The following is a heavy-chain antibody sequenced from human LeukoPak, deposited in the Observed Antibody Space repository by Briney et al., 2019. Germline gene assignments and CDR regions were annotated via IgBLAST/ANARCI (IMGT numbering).Heavy chain of an antibody. Sequence: PGGSLRLSCAASGFTFSSYGMHWVRQAPGKGLEWVAFIRYDGSNKYYADSVKGRFTISRDNSKNTLYLQMNSLRAEDTAVYYCAKIGPLEWFPNWFDPWGQGTLVTVSS. CDR2: IRYDGSNK. CDR1: GFTFSSYG. J-gene: IGHJ5*02. CDR3: AKIGPLEWFPNWFDP. V-gene: IGHV3-30*02. D-gene: IGHD3-3*01.